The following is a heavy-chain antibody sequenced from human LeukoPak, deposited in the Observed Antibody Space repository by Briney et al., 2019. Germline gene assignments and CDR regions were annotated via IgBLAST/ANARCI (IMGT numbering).Heavy chain of an antibody. J-gene: IGHJ4*02. Sequence: SETLSLTCTVSGGSMSSYYWSWIRQPPGKGLVWIGYIYYSGSTHYNPSLKSRVTISVDTSKNQFSLRLSSVTAADTAMYYCARREGYSSSPLGYWGQGTLVTVSS. CDR3: ARREGYSSSPLGY. CDR1: GGSMSSYY. CDR2: IYYSGST. D-gene: IGHD6-6*01. V-gene: IGHV4-59*08.